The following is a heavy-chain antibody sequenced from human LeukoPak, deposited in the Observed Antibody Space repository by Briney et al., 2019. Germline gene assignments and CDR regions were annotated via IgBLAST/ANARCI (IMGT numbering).Heavy chain of an antibody. J-gene: IGHJ4*02. Sequence: PGGSLRLSCAASGFTFSTYAKHWVRQAPGKGLEWVAVISFDGNNKYYADSVMGRFTISRDNSKNTLFLQMNSLRAEDTAVYYCARGVAVSYYFDYWGQGTLVTVSS. D-gene: IGHD6-19*01. CDR3: ARGVAVSYYFDY. CDR2: ISFDGNNK. CDR1: GFTFSTYA. V-gene: IGHV3-30-3*01.